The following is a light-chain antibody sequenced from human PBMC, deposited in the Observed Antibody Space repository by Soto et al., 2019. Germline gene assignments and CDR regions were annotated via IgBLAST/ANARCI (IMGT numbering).Light chain of an antibody. CDR3: TSYVGSDIWV. CDR2: EVS. V-gene: IGLV2-8*01. Sequence: QSALTQPPSASGSPGQSVTISCTGTSSDVGAYKYVSWYQQYPGKAPKLMIYEVSKRPSWVPDRFSGSKSGNTASLNVSGRQGEDEADYYCTSYVGSDIWVFGGGSKLTVL. J-gene: IGLJ3*02. CDR1: SSDVGAYKY.